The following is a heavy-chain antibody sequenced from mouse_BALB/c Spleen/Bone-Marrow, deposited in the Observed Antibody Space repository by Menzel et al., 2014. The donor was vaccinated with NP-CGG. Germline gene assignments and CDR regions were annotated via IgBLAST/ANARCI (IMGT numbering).Heavy chain of an antibody. Sequence: LQQSGSELVRPGASVKLSCKASGSTFTSYWMHWVKQRPGQGLEWIGNIYPGSGSTNYDEKFKSKATLTVDTSSSTAYMQLSSLTSEDSSGYYCTGGFAYWGQGTLVTVSA. J-gene: IGHJ3*01. CDR2: IYPGSGST. CDR1: GSTFTSYW. CDR3: TGGFAY. V-gene: IGHV1S22*01.